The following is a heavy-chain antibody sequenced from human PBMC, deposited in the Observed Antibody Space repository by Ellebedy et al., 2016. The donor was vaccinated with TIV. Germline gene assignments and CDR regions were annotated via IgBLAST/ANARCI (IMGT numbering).Heavy chain of an antibody. D-gene: IGHD7-27*01. Sequence: GESLKISCKDSGYSFSNYWIGWVRQMPGKGLEWMGIVHPGDSDTRYSPSFRGQVTISFDKSINTANLQWSSLKASDTAMYYCVRHRGLGTGAFDIWGQGTMVTVSS. CDR3: VRHRGLGTGAFDI. CDR2: VHPGDSDT. CDR1: GYSFSNYW. J-gene: IGHJ3*02. V-gene: IGHV5-51*01.